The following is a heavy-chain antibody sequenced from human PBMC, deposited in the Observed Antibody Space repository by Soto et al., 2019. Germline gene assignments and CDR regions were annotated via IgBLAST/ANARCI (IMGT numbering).Heavy chain of an antibody. CDR2: IYYSGST. Sequence: QVQLQESGPGLVKPSETLSLTCTVSGGSISSYYWSWIRQPPGKGLEWIGYIYYSGSTNYNPSLKSRVTISVDTSKNQFSLKLSSVTAADTAVYYCARAWFGELSYYYMDVWGKGTTVTVSS. V-gene: IGHV4-59*01. CDR1: GGSISSYY. CDR3: ARAWFGELSYYYMDV. D-gene: IGHD3-10*01. J-gene: IGHJ6*03.